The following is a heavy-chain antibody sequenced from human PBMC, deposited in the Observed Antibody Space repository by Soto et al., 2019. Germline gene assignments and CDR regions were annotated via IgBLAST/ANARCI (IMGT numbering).Heavy chain of an antibody. J-gene: IGHJ6*03. CDR1: GFTFSSYG. Sequence: PGGSLRLSCAASGFTFSSYGMHWVRQAPGKGLEWVAVIWYDGSNKYYADSVKGRFTISRDNSKNTLYLQMNSLRAEDTAVYYCARANGWNEHHWDYYYMDVWGKGTTVTVSS. D-gene: IGHD1-1*01. CDR3: ARANGWNEHHWDYYYMDV. CDR2: IWYDGSNK. V-gene: IGHV3-33*01.